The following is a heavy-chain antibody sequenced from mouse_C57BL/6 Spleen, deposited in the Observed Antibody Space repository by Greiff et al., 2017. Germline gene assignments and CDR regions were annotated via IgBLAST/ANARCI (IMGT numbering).Heavy chain of an antibody. CDR2: IYPGDGDT. D-gene: IGHD1-1*01. Sequence: QVQLKESGPELVKPGASVKISCKASGYAFSSSWMNWVKQRPGKGLEWIGRIYPGDGDTNYNGKFKGKATLTADKSSSTAYMQRSSLTSEDSAVYFCARRDGSSSYAMDYWGQGTSVTVSS. V-gene: IGHV1-82*01. J-gene: IGHJ4*01. CDR1: GYAFSSSW. CDR3: ARRDGSSSYAMDY.